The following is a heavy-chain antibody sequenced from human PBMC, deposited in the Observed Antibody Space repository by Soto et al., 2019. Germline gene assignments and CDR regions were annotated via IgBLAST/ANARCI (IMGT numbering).Heavy chain of an antibody. D-gene: IGHD3-22*01. Sequence: GGSLRLSCAASGFTFSTHDMHWVRQAPGKGLEWVALISYDGSNEYYAGSVKGRFTISRDNSKNTLYLQMNSLRPEDTAVYYCAKGRDISGYYYAYWGQGALVTVSS. CDR1: GFTFSTHD. J-gene: IGHJ4*02. CDR2: ISYDGSNE. CDR3: AKGRDISGYYYAY. V-gene: IGHV3-30*18.